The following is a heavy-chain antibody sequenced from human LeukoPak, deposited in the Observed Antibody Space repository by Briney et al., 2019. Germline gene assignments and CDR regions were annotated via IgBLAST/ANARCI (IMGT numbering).Heavy chain of an antibody. Sequence: PGGSLRLSCAASGFTFSSYSMNWVRQAPGKGLEWVSSISSSSSYIYYADSVKGRFTISRDNAKNSLYLQMNSLRAEDTAVYYCASYYCDSSDWFDPWGQGTLVTVSS. CDR2: ISSSSSYI. D-gene: IGHD3-22*01. CDR1: GFTFSSYS. V-gene: IGHV3-21*01. J-gene: IGHJ5*02. CDR3: ASYYCDSSDWFDP.